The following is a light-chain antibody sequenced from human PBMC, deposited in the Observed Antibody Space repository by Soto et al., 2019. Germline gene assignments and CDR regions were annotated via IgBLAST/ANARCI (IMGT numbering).Light chain of an antibody. CDR3: SSYSISTAYL. V-gene: IGLV2-14*01. CDR2: EVS. J-gene: IGLJ1*01. CDR1: SSDVGGYDY. Sequence: HSVLTQPASVSGSPGQSITISCTGTSSDVGGYDYVSWYQLHPGKAPKLMVFEVSNRPSGVSYRFSGSKSGNTASLTISGLQAEEEADYFCSSYSISTAYLFGTGTKVTVL.